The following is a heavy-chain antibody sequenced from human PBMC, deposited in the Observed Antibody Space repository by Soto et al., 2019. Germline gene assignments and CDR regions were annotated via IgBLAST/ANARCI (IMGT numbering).Heavy chain of an antibody. Sequence: QVQLVQSRAEVKKPGASVKVSCKASGYTFTSYGIGWVRQTPGQGPEWMGWISAYNGNRNYAQKLQGRVTMTTDTSTSTAYMELRSLRSDDTAVYYCARVQYYYGSGSYLDYYYGMDVWGQGTTVTVSS. V-gene: IGHV1-18*01. CDR1: GYTFTSYG. D-gene: IGHD3-10*01. CDR3: ARVQYYYGSGSYLDYYYGMDV. J-gene: IGHJ6*02. CDR2: ISAYNGNR.